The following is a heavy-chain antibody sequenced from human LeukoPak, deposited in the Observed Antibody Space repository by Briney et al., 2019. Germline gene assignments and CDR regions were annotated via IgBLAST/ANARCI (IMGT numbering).Heavy chain of an antibody. CDR2: IFYSGTT. J-gene: IGHJ4*02. CDR1: GDSMSSSGHY. V-gene: IGHV4-39*01. Sequence: SETLSLTCPVSGDSMSSSGHYWAGIRQPPGKGLEWLGSIFYSGTTYHNPSLKSRVTMSVDTSKNQFSLELNSVTAADTAVYYCARHHEGTLLSSLANRGEGTLFSVSS. D-gene: IGHD4/OR15-4a*01. CDR3: ARHHEGTLLSSLAN.